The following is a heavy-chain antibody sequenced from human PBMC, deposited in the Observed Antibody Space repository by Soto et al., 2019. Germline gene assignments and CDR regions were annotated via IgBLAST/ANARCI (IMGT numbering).Heavy chain of an antibody. CDR2: ISGSGGST. CDR3: ARVAAAQYYGMDV. J-gene: IGHJ6*02. V-gene: IGHV3-23*01. Sequence: PGGSLRPSCAASGFTFSSYAMSWVRQAPGKGLEWVSAISGSGGSTYYADSVKGRFTISRDNSKNTLYLQMNSLRAEDTAVYYCARVAAAQYYGMDVWGQGTTVTVSS. CDR1: GFTFSSYA. D-gene: IGHD6-13*01.